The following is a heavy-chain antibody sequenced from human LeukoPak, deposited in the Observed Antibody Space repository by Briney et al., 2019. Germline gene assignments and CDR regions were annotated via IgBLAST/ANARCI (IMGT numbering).Heavy chain of an antibody. J-gene: IGHJ5*02. CDR2: ISGSGGST. V-gene: IGHV3-23*01. D-gene: IGHD3-22*01. CDR1: GFTFSSYS. CDR3: AKPWETYDSSGYYYA. Sequence: GGSLRLSCAASGFTFSSYSMNWVRQAPGKGLEWVSAISGSGGSTYYADSVKGRFTISRDNSKNTLYLQMNSLRAEDTAVYYCAKPWETYDSSGYYYAWGQGTLVTVSS.